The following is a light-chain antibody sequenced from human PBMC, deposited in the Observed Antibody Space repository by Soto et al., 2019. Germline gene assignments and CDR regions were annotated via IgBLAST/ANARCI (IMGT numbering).Light chain of an antibody. V-gene: IGLV1-51*01. CDR3: GSWDSSLSAYV. CDR1: SSSIGGNS. CDR2: DDN. Sequence: QSVLTQPPSVSAAPGQKVTISCSGSSSSIGGNSVSWYQQLPGTAPKLLIYDDNKRPSGIPDRFSGSKSGTSATLGITGFQTGDEADYYCGSWDSSLSAYVFGTGTKATGL. J-gene: IGLJ1*01.